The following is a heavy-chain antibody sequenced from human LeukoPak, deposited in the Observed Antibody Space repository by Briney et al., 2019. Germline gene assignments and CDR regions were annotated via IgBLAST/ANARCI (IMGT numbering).Heavy chain of an antibody. Sequence: GGSLRLSCAASGSTFGSYAMTWVRRAPGKGREWVSVINTSGGNTDYADPVKGRFTISRDNSKNTLYLQMNSLRAEDTAVYYCAKGSGWYVWGQGTLVTVSS. CDR3: AKGSGWYV. CDR2: INTSGGNT. D-gene: IGHD6-19*01. J-gene: IGHJ4*02. CDR1: GSTFGSYA. V-gene: IGHV3-23*01.